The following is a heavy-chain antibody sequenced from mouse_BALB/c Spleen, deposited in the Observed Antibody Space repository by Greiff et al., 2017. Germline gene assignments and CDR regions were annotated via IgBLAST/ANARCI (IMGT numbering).Heavy chain of an antibody. CDR1: GFNITDTY. CDR2: IDPANGNT. V-gene: IGHV14-3*02. Sequence: EVQLQQSGAELVKPGASVKLSCTASGFNITDTYMHWVKQRPEQGLEWIGRIDPANGNTKYDPKFQGKATITADTSSNTAYLQLSSLTSEDTAVYYCARDDGYYYAMDYWGQGTSVTVSS. CDR3: ARDDGYYYAMDY. J-gene: IGHJ4*01. D-gene: IGHD2-3*01.